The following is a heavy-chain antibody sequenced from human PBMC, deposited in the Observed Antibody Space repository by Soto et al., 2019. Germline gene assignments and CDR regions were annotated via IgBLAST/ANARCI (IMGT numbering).Heavy chain of an antibody. CDR3: AHRLSGYNWNGGYFDY. V-gene: IGHV2-5*02. Sequence: QITLKESAPTRVKPTQTLTLTCTFSGFSLTSRLMGVGWIRQPPGKALEWLAFIYWDDDKRYSPALRSRLTITKDTSGNQVVLTMTNMDPVDTATDYCAHRLSGYNWNGGYFDYGGQGALVTVSS. D-gene: IGHD1-1*01. CDR1: GFSLTSRLMG. J-gene: IGHJ4*02. CDR2: IYWDDDK.